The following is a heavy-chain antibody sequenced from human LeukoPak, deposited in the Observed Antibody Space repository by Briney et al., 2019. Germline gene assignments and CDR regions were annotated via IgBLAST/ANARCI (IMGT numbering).Heavy chain of an antibody. D-gene: IGHD2-2*01. CDR3: ARSHCSSTSCYLVAAAVSLAEFDY. Sequence: SQTLSLTCAISGDSVSSNSAAWNWIRQSPSRGLEWLGRTYYRSKWYNDYAVSVKSRITINPDTSKNQFSLQLNSVTPEDTAVYYCARSHCSSTSCYLVAAAVSLAEFDYWGRGTLVTVSS. CDR1: GDSVSSNSAA. J-gene: IGHJ4*02. V-gene: IGHV6-1*01. CDR2: TYYRSKWYN.